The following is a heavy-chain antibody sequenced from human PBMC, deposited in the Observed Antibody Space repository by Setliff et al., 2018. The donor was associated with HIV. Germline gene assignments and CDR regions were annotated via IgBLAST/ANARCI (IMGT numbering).Heavy chain of an antibody. CDR2: IIPILDTT. D-gene: IGHD3-16*01. Sequence: VASVKVSCKAAGGTFNNYVFSWVRKAPGRGLEWIGTIIPILDTTNYAQKFQDRVTITTDESTSTAYMELRSLTSEDTAVYYCARDLDEAVKDADNYVPLDLWGQGTLVTVS. CDR1: GGTFNNYV. CDR3: ARDLDEAVKDADNYVPLDL. J-gene: IGHJ5*02. V-gene: IGHV1-69*11.